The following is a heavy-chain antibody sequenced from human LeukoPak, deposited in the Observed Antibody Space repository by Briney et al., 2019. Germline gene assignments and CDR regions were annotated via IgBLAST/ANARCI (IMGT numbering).Heavy chain of an antibody. CDR1: GFTFDSHA. Sequence: GSLRLSCAASGFTFDSHAMAWVRQAPGAGLEWVSGITGNGFETFYADPVRGRSTISRDNSKNTLYLQMNSLRAEDTALYYCAREGLERIFHFDYWGQGTLVTVSS. CDR2: ITGNGFET. V-gene: IGHV3-23*01. D-gene: IGHD1-1*01. CDR3: AREGLERIFHFDY. J-gene: IGHJ4*02.